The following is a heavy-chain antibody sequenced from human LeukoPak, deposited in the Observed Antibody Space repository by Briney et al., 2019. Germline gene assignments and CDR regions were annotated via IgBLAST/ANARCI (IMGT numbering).Heavy chain of an antibody. D-gene: IGHD3-16*02. CDR2: ISGSGGST. CDR3: AKEGRSSHFYYGMDA. CDR1: GFTFSSYA. Sequence: GGSLRLSCAASGFTFSSYAMSWVRQAPGKGPEWVSAISGSGGSTYYADSVKGRFTISRDNSKNTLYLQMNSLRAEDTAVYYCAKEGRSSHFYYGMDAWGQGTTVTVSS. J-gene: IGHJ6*02. V-gene: IGHV3-23*01.